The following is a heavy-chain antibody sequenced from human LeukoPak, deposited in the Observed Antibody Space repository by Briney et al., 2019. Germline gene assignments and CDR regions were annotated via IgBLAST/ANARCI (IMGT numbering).Heavy chain of an antibody. D-gene: IGHD3-22*01. Sequence: GGSLRLSCAASGFTFSSYGMHWVRQAPGKGLKWVAFIRYDGSNKYYADSVKGRFTISRDNSKNTLYLQMNSRRAEDTAVYYCAKGGGYLLEPLYYFDYWGQGTLVTVSS. CDR1: GFTFSSYG. CDR2: IRYDGSNK. V-gene: IGHV3-30*02. J-gene: IGHJ4*02. CDR3: AKGGGYLLEPLYYFDY.